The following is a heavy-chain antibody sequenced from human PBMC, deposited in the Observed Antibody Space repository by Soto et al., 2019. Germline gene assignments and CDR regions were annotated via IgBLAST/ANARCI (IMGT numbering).Heavy chain of an antibody. V-gene: IGHV4-61*01. CDR3: ARGSGSQNWFDP. CDR1: GGSVSSGSYY. Sequence: TVSGGSVSSGSYYWSWIRQPPGKGLEWIGYIYYSGSTNYNPSLKSRVTISVDTSKNQFSLKLSSVTAADTAVYYCARGSGSQNWFDPWGQGTLVTVSS. J-gene: IGHJ5*02. D-gene: IGHD1-26*01. CDR2: IYYSGST.